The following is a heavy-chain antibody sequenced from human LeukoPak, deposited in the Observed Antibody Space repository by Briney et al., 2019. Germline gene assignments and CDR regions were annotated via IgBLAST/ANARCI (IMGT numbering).Heavy chain of an antibody. CDR3: AKNLRVYGDYAADAFDI. J-gene: IGHJ3*02. Sequence: ASVKVSCKASGYTFTSYDINWVRQATGQGLEWMGWMNPNSGNTGYAQKFQGRVTMTRNTSISTAYMELSSLRSEDTALYYCAKNLRVYGDYAADAFDIWGQGTMVTVSS. CDR2: MNPNSGNT. D-gene: IGHD4-17*01. V-gene: IGHV1-8*01. CDR1: GYTFTSYD.